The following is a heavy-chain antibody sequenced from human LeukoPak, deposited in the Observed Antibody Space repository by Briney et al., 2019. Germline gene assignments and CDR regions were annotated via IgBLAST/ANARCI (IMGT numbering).Heavy chain of an antibody. CDR1: GGTFSSYA. V-gene: IGHV1-69*04. D-gene: IGHD3-10*01. Sequence: ASVKVSCKASGGTFSSYAISWVRQAPGQGLEWMGRIIPILGIANYAQKFQGRVTITADKSTSTAYMELSSLRSEDTAVYYCASENYYGSGSSDYWGQGTLVTVSS. J-gene: IGHJ4*02. CDR2: IIPILGIA. CDR3: ASENYYGSGSSDY.